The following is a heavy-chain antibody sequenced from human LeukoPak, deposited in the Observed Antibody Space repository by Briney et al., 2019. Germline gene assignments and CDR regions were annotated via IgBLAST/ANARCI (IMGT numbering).Heavy chain of an antibody. J-gene: IGHJ5*02. D-gene: IGHD6-13*01. CDR1: GFTFSNYG. CDR2: IWYDGSNK. Sequence: PGGSLRLSCAASGFTFSNYGIHWVRQAPGKGLEWVAVIWYDGSNKYYADSVKGRFTISRDNSKNTLYLQMNSLRAEDTAVYYCARQATAGTFDPWGQGTLVTVSS. V-gene: IGHV3-33*01. CDR3: ARQATAGTFDP.